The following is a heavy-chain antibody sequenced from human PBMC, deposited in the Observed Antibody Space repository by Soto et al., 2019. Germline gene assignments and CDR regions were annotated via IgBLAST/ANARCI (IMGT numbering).Heavy chain of an antibody. Sequence: ITLKESGPTLVKPTQTLTLTCTFSGFSLNTGGVGVGWVRQPRGKAMEWLALIYLDDDERYRPSLRSRLNITKDTINNQVVLTLTNMDPEDTATYYCFRNWRYYGGNYYYGMDAWGQGTTVTVSS. J-gene: IGHJ6*02. CDR2: IYLDDDE. CDR1: GFSLNTGGVG. V-gene: IGHV2-5*02. D-gene: IGHD3-10*01. CDR3: FRNWRYYGGNYYYGMDA.